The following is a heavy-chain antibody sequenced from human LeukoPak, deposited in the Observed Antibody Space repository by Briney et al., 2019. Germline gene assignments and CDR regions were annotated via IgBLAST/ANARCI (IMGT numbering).Heavy chain of an antibody. CDR3: ARSRGSPNSGEDAFDI. J-gene: IGHJ3*02. Sequence: PGGSLRLSCVGSGYIFSTYWMNWVRQAPGKGLRWVAVMSYGGTYKYYADSVKGRFTISRDNSKNTVYLQMNSLRGEDTAVYYCARSRGSPNSGEDAFDIWGQGTVVTVSS. CDR2: MSYGGTYK. D-gene: IGHD2-15*01. CDR1: GYIFSTYW. V-gene: IGHV3-30-3*01.